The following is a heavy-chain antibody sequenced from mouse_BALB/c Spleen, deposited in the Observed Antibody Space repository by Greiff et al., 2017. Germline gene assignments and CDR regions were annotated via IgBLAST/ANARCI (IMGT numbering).Heavy chain of an antibody. V-gene: IGHV3-2*02. D-gene: IGHD2-3*01. CDR3: ARGRYDGYLHFDY. Sequence: EVQLQESGPGLVKPSQSLSLTCTVTGYSITSDYAWNWIRQFPGNKLEWMGYISYSGSTSYNPSLKSRISITRDTSKNQFFLQLNSVTTEDTATYYCARGRYDGYLHFDYWGQGTTLTVSS. CDR1: GYSITSDYA. CDR2: ISYSGST. J-gene: IGHJ2*01.